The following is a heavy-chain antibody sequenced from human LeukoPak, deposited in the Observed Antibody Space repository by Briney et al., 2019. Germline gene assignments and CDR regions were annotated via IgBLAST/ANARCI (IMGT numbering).Heavy chain of an antibody. CDR3: ARIVYYDSSGYFYHFDY. J-gene: IGHJ4*02. D-gene: IGHD3-22*01. Sequence: PSETLSLTCAVYAGSFSGYYCSWIRHPPGNGLEWIGEIKHSASTNYNPSLKSRVTISVDTSKNQFSLKLSSVTAADTAVYYCARIVYYDSSGYFYHFDYWGQGTLVTVSS. CDR1: AGSFSGYY. CDR2: IKHSAST. V-gene: IGHV4-34*01.